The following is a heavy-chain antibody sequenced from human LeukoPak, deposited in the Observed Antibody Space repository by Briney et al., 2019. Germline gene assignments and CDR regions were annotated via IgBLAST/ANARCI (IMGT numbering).Heavy chain of an antibody. J-gene: IGHJ4*02. V-gene: IGHV3-23*01. D-gene: IGHD3-3*01. CDR3: AKDLERYYDFWSGYYKPYYFDY. CDR1: GFTFSSYA. Sequence: GGCLRLSCAASGFTFSSYAKSWVRQAPGKGLEWVSAIIGSRGSTYYADSVKGRFTISRDNSKNTLYLQMNSLRAEDTAVYYCAKDLERYYDFWSGYYKPYYFDYWGQGTLVTVSS. CDR2: IIGSRGST.